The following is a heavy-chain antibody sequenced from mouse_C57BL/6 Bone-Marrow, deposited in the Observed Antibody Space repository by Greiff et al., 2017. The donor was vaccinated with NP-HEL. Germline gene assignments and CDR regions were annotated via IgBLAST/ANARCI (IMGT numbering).Heavy chain of an antibody. CDR1: GFSLTSYG. Sequence: VQLQQSGPGLVQPSQSLSITCTVSGFSLTSYGVHWVRQSPGKGLEWLGVIWRGGSTDYNAAFMSRLSITKDNSKSQVFFKMNSLQADDTAIYYCAKSLNYGSSQYFDVWGTGTTVTVSS. CDR2: IWRGGST. V-gene: IGHV2-5*01. D-gene: IGHD1-1*01. J-gene: IGHJ1*03. CDR3: AKSLNYGSSQYFDV.